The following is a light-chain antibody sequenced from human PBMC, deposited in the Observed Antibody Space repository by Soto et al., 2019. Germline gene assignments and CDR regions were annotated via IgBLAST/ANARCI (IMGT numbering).Light chain of an antibody. Sequence: QSALTQPPSASGSPGQSVTISCTGTSSDVGYYDYVSWYQQRPGKAPKLIIYEVNKRPSGISNRFSGSKSANTASLTISGLQAEDEADYYCCSYGGRSTYVFGTGTKLTVL. CDR2: EVN. V-gene: IGLV2-23*02. CDR1: SSDVGYYDY. CDR3: CSYGGRSTYV. J-gene: IGLJ1*01.